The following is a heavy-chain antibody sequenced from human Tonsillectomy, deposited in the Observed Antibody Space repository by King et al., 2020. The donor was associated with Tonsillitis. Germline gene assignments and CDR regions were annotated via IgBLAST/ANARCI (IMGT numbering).Heavy chain of an antibody. CDR2: TTEDGSAN. D-gene: IGHD2-21*01. CDR1: GFTFSDFW. CDR3: VRSSHSTPDF. J-gene: IGHJ4*02. V-gene: IGHV3-7*03. Sequence: VQLVESRGGVVQPGGTLRLSCAGSGFTFSDFWMTWVRQAPEKGLEWVANTTEDGSANYYADSVKGRFSISRDNARDSLFLQMNSLRAEDTAVYYCVRSSHSTPDFWGQGTLVTVSS.